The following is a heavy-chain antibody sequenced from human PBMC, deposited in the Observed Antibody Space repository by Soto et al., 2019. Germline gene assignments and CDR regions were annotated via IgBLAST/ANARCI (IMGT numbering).Heavy chain of an antibody. CDR2: IYYSGTT. V-gene: IGHV4-31*03. CDR3: ARRALPQCINGVCYKDGFWDY. Sequence: SETLSLTCTVSGGSVSSGGYYWSWIRQHPGTGLEWIGYIYYSGTTYFNPSLKSRASISLDTSKDEFSLKLTSVTAADTAVYYCARRALPQCINGVCYKDGFWDYWGQGALVTVSS. D-gene: IGHD2-8*01. J-gene: IGHJ4*02. CDR1: GGSVSSGGYY.